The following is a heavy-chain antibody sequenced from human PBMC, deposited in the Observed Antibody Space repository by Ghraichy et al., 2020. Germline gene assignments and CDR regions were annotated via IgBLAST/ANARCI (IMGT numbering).Heavy chain of an antibody. CDR1: GYSFTSYY. CDR2: INPSLGGT. CDR3: ARGRALISGTTWRSGGVWFDP. Sequence: ASVKVSCKASGYSFTSYYMHWVRQAPGQGLEWMGIINPSLGGTTYAQRFQGRVTMTRDTSTSTVYMELSSLTSEDTTVFYCARGRALISGTTWRSGGVWFDPWGQGTLVTVSS. J-gene: IGHJ5*02. D-gene: IGHD1-20*01. V-gene: IGHV1-46*01.